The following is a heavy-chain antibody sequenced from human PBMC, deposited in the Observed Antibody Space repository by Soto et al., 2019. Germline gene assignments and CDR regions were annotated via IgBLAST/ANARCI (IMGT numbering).Heavy chain of an antibody. D-gene: IGHD2-15*01. CDR2: ISYTGAT. Sequence: QVHLQESGPGQVRPSQTLSLSCSVSGGSISRGAYFWTWIRQFPVKGLEWIAYISYTGATYYNPSLKSRVTILADTSKNQFSLKLNSVTSAATAVYYCARGGPVSVSPAWQLLGYFDYWGQGTLVTVSS. J-gene: IGHJ4*02. CDR3: ARGGPVSVSPAWQLLGYFDY. CDR1: GGSISRGAYF. V-gene: IGHV4-31*03.